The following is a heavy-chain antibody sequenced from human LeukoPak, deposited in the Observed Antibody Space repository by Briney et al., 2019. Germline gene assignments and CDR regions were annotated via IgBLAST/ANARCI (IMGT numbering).Heavy chain of an antibody. Sequence: GASVEVSCKVSGYTLTELSMHWVRQAPGKGLEWMGGFDPEDGETIYAQKFQGRVTMTEDTSTDTAYMELSSLRSEDTAVYYCATLTSGYLPVDYWGQGTLVTVSS. CDR1: GYTLTELS. CDR2: FDPEDGET. D-gene: IGHD3-22*01. J-gene: IGHJ4*02. CDR3: ATLTSGYLPVDY. V-gene: IGHV1-24*01.